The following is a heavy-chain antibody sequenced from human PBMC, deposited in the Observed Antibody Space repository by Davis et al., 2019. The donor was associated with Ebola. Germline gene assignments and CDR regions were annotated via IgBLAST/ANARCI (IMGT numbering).Heavy chain of an antibody. V-gene: IGHV3-21*01. CDR1: GGSFSGYY. CDR2: ISSSSSYI. J-gene: IGHJ4*02. CDR3: AARYGDYAPIDY. Sequence: ETLSLTCAVYGGSFSGYYWSWVRQAPGKGLEWVSSISSSSSYIYYADSVKGRFTISRDNAKNSLYLQMNSLRAEDTAVYYCAARYGDYAPIDYWGQGTLVTVSS. D-gene: IGHD4-17*01.